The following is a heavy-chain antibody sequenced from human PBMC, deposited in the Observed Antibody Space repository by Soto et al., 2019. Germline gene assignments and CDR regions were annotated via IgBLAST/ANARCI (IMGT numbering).Heavy chain of an antibody. CDR1: GGTFSSYA. CDR3: ARNHPERYSGYDYLTLDY. J-gene: IGHJ4*02. CDR2: IIPIFGTA. D-gene: IGHD5-12*01. Sequence: QVQLVQSGAEVKKPGSSVKVSCKASGGTFSSYAISWVRQAPGPGLEWMGGIIPIFGTANYAQKFQGRVTINADKSTSTAYMELSSLRSEDTAVYYCARNHPERYSGYDYLTLDYWGQGTLVTVSS. V-gene: IGHV1-69*06.